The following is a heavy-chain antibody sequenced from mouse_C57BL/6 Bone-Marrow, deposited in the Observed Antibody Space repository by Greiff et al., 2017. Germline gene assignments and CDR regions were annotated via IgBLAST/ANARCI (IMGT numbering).Heavy chain of an antibody. J-gene: IGHJ1*03. CDR1: GYAFTNYL. CDR2: INPGSGGT. Sequence: QVQLQQSGAELVRPGTSVKVSCKASGYAFTNYLIEWVKQRPGQGLEWIGVINPGSGGTNYNEKFKGKATLTADKSSSTAYMQLSSLTSEDSAVYSGARGYYYGKGYFDVWGTGTTVTVSS. D-gene: IGHD1-1*01. V-gene: IGHV1-54*01. CDR3: ARGYYYGKGYFDV.